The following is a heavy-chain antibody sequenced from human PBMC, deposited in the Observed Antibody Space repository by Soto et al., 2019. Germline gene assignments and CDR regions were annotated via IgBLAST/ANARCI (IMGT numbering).Heavy chain of an antibody. D-gene: IGHD3-10*01. Sequence: QVQLVQSGAEVKKPGASVKVSCKASGYTFTSYGISWVRQAPGQGLEWMGWISAHNGNTNYAQKLQGRVTMTTDTSTSTAYMELRSLRSDDTAVYYCARAPPITHPGMGYYYGMDVWGQGTTVTVSS. J-gene: IGHJ6*02. CDR3: ARAPPITHPGMGYYYGMDV. V-gene: IGHV1-18*04. CDR1: GYTFTSYG. CDR2: ISAHNGNT.